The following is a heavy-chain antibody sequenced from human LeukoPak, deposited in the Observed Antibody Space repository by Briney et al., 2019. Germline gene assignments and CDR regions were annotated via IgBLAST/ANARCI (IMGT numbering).Heavy chain of an antibody. V-gene: IGHV4-59*01. J-gene: IGHJ3*02. CDR1: GGSISSDY. Sequence: SETLSLTCTVSGGSISSDYWSWIRQPPGKGLEWIGDIYYSGSTNYNPSLKSRVTISVDTSKNQFSLKLSSVTAADTAVYYCASRDGYNYVSAFDIWGQGTMVTVSS. D-gene: IGHD5-24*01. CDR2: IYYSGST. CDR3: ASRDGYNYVSAFDI.